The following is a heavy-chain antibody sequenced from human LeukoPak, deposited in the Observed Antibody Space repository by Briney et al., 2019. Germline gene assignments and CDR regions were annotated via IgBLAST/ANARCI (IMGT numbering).Heavy chain of an antibody. V-gene: IGHV3-23*01. Sequence: PGGSLRLSCAASGFTFSSYGMHWVRQAPGKGLEWVSTISGSGGSTYYADSVKGRFTISRDNSKNTLYLQMNSLRAEDTAVYYCAKAIMVRGVTHFDYWGQGTLVTVSS. CDR2: ISGSGGST. CDR1: GFTFSSYG. D-gene: IGHD3-10*01. J-gene: IGHJ4*02. CDR3: AKAIMVRGVTHFDY.